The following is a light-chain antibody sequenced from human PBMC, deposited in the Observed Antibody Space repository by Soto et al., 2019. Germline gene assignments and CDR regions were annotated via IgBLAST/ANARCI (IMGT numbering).Light chain of an antibody. Sequence: DIQLTQSPFSLSASVGDTVTITCRASESIGVYVNWSQQRPGKAPKLLISAASDLHTGVPSRFSGSVAGRDFFLTISSLQPEDSATYYFHQTYTTPLTFGQGTRLEIK. J-gene: IGKJ5*01. V-gene: IGKV1-39*01. CDR2: AAS. CDR3: HQTYTTPLT. CDR1: ESIGVY.